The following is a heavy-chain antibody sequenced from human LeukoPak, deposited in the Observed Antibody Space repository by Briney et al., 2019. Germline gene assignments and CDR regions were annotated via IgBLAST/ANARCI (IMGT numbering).Heavy chain of an antibody. Sequence: SGPTLVKPTQTLRLTCAFSGISLNTSGMCVSWIRQPPGKALEWLARIDWDGDKFYSTSLETRLTISKDTSRNQVVLTMTNMDPVDTATYFCARFRGATGTTDSWGQGTLVTVSS. CDR3: ARFRGATGTTDS. CDR1: GISLNTSGMC. V-gene: IGHV2-70*17. CDR2: IDWDGDK. D-gene: IGHD1-7*01. J-gene: IGHJ4*02.